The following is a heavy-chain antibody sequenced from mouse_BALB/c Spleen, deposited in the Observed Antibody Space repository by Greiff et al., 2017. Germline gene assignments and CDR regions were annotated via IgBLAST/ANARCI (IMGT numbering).Heavy chain of an antibody. J-gene: IGHJ4*01. CDR1: GYSITSDYA. Sequence: EVKLMESGPGLVKPSQSLSLTCTVTGYSITSDYAWNWIRQFPGNKLEWMGYISYSGSTSYNPSLKSRISITRDTSKNQFFLQLNSVTTEDTATYYGARWSLYYYGSRYYAMDYWGQGTSVTVSS. CDR3: ARWSLYYYGSRYYAMDY. CDR2: ISYSGST. V-gene: IGHV3-2*02. D-gene: IGHD1-1*01.